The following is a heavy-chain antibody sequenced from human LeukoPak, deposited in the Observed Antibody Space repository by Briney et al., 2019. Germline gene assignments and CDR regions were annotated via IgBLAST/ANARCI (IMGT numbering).Heavy chain of an antibody. CDR2: ISSSSSYI. D-gene: IGHD4-17*01. CDR3: GRDHRDYGDNEGSG. J-gene: IGHJ4*02. V-gene: IGHV3-21*01. Sequence: GRSLRLSCAASGFTFSSYAMHWVRQAPGKGLEWVSFISSSSSYIYYADSVKGRFTISRDNTKNSLYLQMNSLRAEDTAMYYCGRDHRDYGDNEGSGWGQGTLVTVSS. CDR1: GFTFSSYA.